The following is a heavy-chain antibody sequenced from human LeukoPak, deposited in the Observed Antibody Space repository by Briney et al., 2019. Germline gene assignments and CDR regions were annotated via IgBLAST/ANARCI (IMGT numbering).Heavy chain of an antibody. CDR3: AKVQLGIGVDY. V-gene: IGHV3-66*01. CDR1: GFTVSDNY. CDR2: IYAAGST. Sequence: GGFLRLSCAASGFTVSDNYVSWVRQAPGKGLEWVSVIYAAGSTDYADSVKGRFTMSRDISKNTLYLQMNTLRADDTAVYYCAKVQLGIGVDYWGQGTLVTLSS. J-gene: IGHJ4*02. D-gene: IGHD7-27*01.